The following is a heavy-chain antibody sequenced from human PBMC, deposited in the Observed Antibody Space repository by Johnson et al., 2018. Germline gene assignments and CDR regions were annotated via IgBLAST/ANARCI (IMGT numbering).Heavy chain of an antibody. D-gene: IGHD6-13*01. Sequence: QVQLVQSGGGVVQPGRSLRLSCAASGFTFSAYGIHWVRQAPGKGLEWVAVISYDGSNKYFADSVKGRFTISRDNSKNTLYLQMNSLRAEDTAVYYCARDTRGVNSSPRSAFDIWGQGTMVTVSS. CDR2: ISYDGSNK. J-gene: IGHJ3*02. CDR1: GFTFSAYG. CDR3: ARDTRGVNSSPRSAFDI. V-gene: IGHV3-30*03.